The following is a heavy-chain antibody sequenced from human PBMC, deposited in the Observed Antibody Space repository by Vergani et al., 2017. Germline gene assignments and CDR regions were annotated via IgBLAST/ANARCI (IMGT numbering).Heavy chain of an antibody. J-gene: IGHJ3*02. CDR2: ISGSGGST. CDR1: GFTVSSNY. CDR3: ANSPPPYIVVVPAAISDAFDI. D-gene: IGHD2-2*02. V-gene: IGHV3-23*04. Sequence: EVQLVETGGGLIQPGGSLRLSCAASGFTVSSNYMSWVRQAPGKGLEWVSAISGSGGSTYYADSVKGRFTISRDNSKNTLYLQMNSLRAEDTAVYYCANSPPPYIVVVPAAISDAFDIWGQGTMVTVSS.